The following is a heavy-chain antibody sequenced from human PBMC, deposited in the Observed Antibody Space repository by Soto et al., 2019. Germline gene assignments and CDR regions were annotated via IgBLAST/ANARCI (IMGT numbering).Heavy chain of an antibody. J-gene: IGHJ5*02. V-gene: IGHV4-4*07. CDR3: ARAYYHYTWGSIPAGFDP. Sequence: QVQLQESGPGVVKPSETLSLTCSVSGGSMTNYHWNWIRQSAGEGLEWIGRVSDTGSPDYNPSLTSRVTVSLDWSKNQFSLKLTSVTAADTAVYYCARAYYHYTWGSIPAGFDPWGQGILVIVSS. CDR1: GGSMTNYH. D-gene: IGHD3-16*01. CDR2: VSDTGSP.